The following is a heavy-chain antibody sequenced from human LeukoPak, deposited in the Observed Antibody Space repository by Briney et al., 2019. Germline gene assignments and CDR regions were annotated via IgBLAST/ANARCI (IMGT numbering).Heavy chain of an antibody. CDR2: IYTGGNT. Sequence: GGSLRLSCGASGITFSSYSMNWVRQAPGKGLEWVSTIYTGGNTYYAASVKGRFTISRDFSKNTVFLHMNSLRAEDTAMYHCARGDDSGYYDYFDYWGQGALVTVSS. V-gene: IGHV3-53*01. J-gene: IGHJ4*02. CDR3: ARGDDSGYYDYFDY. CDR1: GITFSSYS. D-gene: IGHD3-22*01.